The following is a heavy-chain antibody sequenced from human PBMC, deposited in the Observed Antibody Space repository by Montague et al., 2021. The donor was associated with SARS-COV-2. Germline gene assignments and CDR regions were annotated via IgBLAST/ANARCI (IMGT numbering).Heavy chain of an antibody. D-gene: IGHD3-22*01. CDR1: GGHYF. CDR2: IYYSGTT. V-gene: IGHV4-59*01. J-gene: IGHJ2*01. Sequence: SETLSLTCTVSGGHYFWSWIRQPPGKALEWTGYIYYSGTTKYNPSLESRVTISLDTSKNQLSLRLSSVTAADTAVYYCARIVVVTYSHFDLWGRGTLVTVSS. CDR3: ARIVVVTYSHFDL.